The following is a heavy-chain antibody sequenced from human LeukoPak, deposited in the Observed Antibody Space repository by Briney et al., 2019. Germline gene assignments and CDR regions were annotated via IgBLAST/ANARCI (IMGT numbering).Heavy chain of an antibody. CDR3: ARSRITIFGVVIGPFWAFDI. D-gene: IGHD3-3*01. J-gene: IGHJ3*02. V-gene: IGHV4-34*01. CDR1: GGSFSGYY. CDR2: INHSGST. Sequence: PSETLSLTYAVYGGSFSGYYWSWIRQPPGKGLEWIGEINHSGSTNYNPSLKSRVTMSVDTSKNQFSLKLSSVTAADTAVYYCARSRITIFGVVIGPFWAFDIWGQGTMVTVSS.